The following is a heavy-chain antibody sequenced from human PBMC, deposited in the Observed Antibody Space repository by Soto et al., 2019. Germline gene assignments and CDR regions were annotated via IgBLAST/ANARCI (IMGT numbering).Heavy chain of an antibody. CDR3: ARYSSSWYGTGPFDY. J-gene: IGHJ4*02. Sequence: ASVKVSCKASGYTFTSYGISWVRQAPGQGLEWVGWISAYNGNTNYAQKLQGRVTMTTDTSTSTAYMELRSLRSDDTAVYYCARYSSSWYGTGPFDYWGQGTLVTVSS. CDR1: GYTFTSYG. V-gene: IGHV1-18*04. CDR2: ISAYNGNT. D-gene: IGHD6-13*01.